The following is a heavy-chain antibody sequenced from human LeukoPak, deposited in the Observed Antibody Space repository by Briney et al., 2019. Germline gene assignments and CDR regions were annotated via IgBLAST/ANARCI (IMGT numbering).Heavy chain of an antibody. CDR1: AFTFSGSA. CDR2: ISTSGSSI. V-gene: IGHV3-48*03. D-gene: IGHD4-17*01. J-gene: IGHJ6*03. CDR3: ARDATTELGTVYMDV. Sequence: GGSLRLSCAASAFTFSGSAIHWVRQASGKGLEWLSHISTSGSSIHYADSVKGRFTISRDNAKNSLYLQMNSLRVEDTAVYYCARDATTELGTVYMDVWGKGTTVTISS.